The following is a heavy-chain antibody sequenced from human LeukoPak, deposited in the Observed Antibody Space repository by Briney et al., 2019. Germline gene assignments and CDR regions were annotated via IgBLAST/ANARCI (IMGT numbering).Heavy chain of an antibody. CDR2: IYYSGST. V-gene: IGHV4-39*02. D-gene: IGHD1-26*01. CDR1: GGSISSSSYY. CDR3: AKDPSGSYYFRY. Sequence: SETLSLTCTVSGGSISSSSYYWGWIRQPPGEGLEWIGSIYYSGSTYYNPSLKSRVTISVDTSKNQFSLKLSSVTAADTAVYYCAKDPSGSYYFRYWGQGTLVTVSS. J-gene: IGHJ4*02.